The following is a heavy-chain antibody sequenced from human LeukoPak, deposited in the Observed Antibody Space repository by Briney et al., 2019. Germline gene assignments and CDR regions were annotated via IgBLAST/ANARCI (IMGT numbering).Heavy chain of an antibody. CDR3: AGITMVQGVLDY. CDR1: GGSISSYY. CDR2: IYYSGST. V-gene: IGHV4-59*01. Sequence: PSETLSLTCTVSGGSISSYYWSWIRQPPGKGLEWIGYIYYSGSTNYNPSLKSRVTISVDTSKNQFSLKLSSVTAADTAVYYCAGITMVQGVLDYWGQGTLVTVSP. J-gene: IGHJ4*02. D-gene: IGHD3-10*01.